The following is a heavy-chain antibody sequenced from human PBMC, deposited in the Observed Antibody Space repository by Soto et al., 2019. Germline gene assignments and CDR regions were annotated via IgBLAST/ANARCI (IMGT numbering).Heavy chain of an antibody. J-gene: IGHJ5*02. Sequence: SVKVSCKASGGTFSSYAISWVRQAPGQGLEWMGGIIPIFGTANYAQKFQGRVTITADKSTSTAYMELSSLRSEDTAVYYCAMPGYCSGGSCSWGQGTLVTVSS. V-gene: IGHV1-69*06. CDR3: AMPGYCSGGSCS. CDR2: IIPIFGTA. D-gene: IGHD2-15*01. CDR1: GGTFSSYA.